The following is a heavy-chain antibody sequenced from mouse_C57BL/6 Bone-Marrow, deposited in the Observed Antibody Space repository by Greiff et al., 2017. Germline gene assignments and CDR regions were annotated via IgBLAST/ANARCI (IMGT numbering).Heavy chain of an antibody. CDR2: INPSSGYT. Sequence: VQLQQSGAELAKPGASVKLSCKASGYTFTSYWMHWVKQRPGQGLEWIGYINPSSGYTKYNQKFKDKATLTVDKSSSTAYMELRSLTSEDTAVYYCARNRDSSGYYAMDYWGQGTSVTVSS. CDR1: GYTFTSYW. J-gene: IGHJ4*01. CDR3: ARNRDSSGYYAMDY. V-gene: IGHV1-7*01. D-gene: IGHD3-2*02.